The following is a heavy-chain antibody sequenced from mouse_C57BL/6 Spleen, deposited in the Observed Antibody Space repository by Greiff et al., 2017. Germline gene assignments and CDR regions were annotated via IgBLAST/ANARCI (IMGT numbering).Heavy chain of an antibody. V-gene: IGHV5-4*01. CDR3: ARDGGRGFAY. Sequence: VQLQESGGGLVKPGGSLKLSCAASGFTFSSYAMSWVRQTPEKRLEWVATISDGGSYTYYPDNVKGRFTISRDNAKNNLYLQMSHLKSEDTAMYYCARDGGRGFAYWGQGTLVTVSA. J-gene: IGHJ3*01. D-gene: IGHD3-3*01. CDR1: GFTFSSYA. CDR2: ISDGGSYT.